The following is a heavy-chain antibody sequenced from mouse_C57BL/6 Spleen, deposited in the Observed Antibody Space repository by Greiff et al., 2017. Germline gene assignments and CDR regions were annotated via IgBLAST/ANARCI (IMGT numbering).Heavy chain of an antibody. D-gene: IGHD4-1*01. Sequence: EVHLVESGGGLVKPGGSLKLSCAASGFTFSDYGMHWVRQAPEKGLEWVAYISSGSSDIYYADTVKGRFTISRDNAKNTLFLQMTGLGSEDTALYYCTRLELGRNYWGQGTTLTVSA. CDR3: TRLELGRNY. CDR1: GFTFSDYG. V-gene: IGHV5-17*01. J-gene: IGHJ2*01. CDR2: ISSGSSDI.